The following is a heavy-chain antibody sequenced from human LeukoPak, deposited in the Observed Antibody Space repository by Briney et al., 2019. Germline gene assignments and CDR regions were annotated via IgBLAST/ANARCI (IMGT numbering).Heavy chain of an antibody. V-gene: IGHV4-39*02. CDR2: IYYSGST. J-gene: IGHJ4*02. D-gene: IGHD3-22*01. Sequence: SETLSLTCTVSGGSISSSNYYWGWIRQPPGKGLEWIGSIYYSGSTYYNPSLKSRATISVVTSKNQFSLKLSSVTAADTAVYYCARDTDYYDSSGYYNYFDYWGQGTLVTVSS. CDR1: GGSISSSNYY. CDR3: ARDTDYYDSSGYYNYFDY.